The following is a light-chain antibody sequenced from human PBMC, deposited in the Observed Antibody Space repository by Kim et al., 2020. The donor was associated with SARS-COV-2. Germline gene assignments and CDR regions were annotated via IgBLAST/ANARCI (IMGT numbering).Light chain of an antibody. CDR1: QSVSSW. V-gene: IGKV1-5*03. CDR3: QEYKTSSGT. Sequence: DIQMTQPPSTLSASVGDRVTITCRASQSVSSWLAWYQQKPGKAPNLLIYKASSLETGVPSRFSGSGSGTEFTLTISSLQPDDFATYYCQEYKTSSGTFGQGTKLEI. CDR2: KAS. J-gene: IGKJ2*02.